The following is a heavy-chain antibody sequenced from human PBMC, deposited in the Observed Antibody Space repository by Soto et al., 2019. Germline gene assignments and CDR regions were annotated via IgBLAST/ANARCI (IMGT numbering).Heavy chain of an antibody. CDR1: GYSVSNAC. Sequence: GEFLKISCDGSGYSVSNACIGVVRQLPGEGLEWMGIIYPYDFDIRYSPSFKGQATISVDKSINTAYLQWAALNAAHPAMYYRASLSREFWSCPDYWGQGTLVTVCS. D-gene: IGHD3-3*01. V-gene: IGHV5-51*01. CDR3: ASLSREFWSCPDY. CDR2: IYPYDFDI. J-gene: IGHJ4*02.